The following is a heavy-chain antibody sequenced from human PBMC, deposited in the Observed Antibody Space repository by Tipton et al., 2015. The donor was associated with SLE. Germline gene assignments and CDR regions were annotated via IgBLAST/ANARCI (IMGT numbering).Heavy chain of an antibody. CDR2: ISSSSSYT. V-gene: IGHV3-11*05. Sequence: SLRLSCAASGFTFSDYYMSWIRQAPGKGLEWVSYISSSSSYTNYADSVKGRFTISRDNAKNSLYLQMNSLRAEDTAVYYCARDLGIMIVVGDAFDIWGQGTMVTVSS. CDR1: GFTFSDYY. J-gene: IGHJ3*02. CDR3: ARDLGIMIVVGDAFDI. D-gene: IGHD3-22*01.